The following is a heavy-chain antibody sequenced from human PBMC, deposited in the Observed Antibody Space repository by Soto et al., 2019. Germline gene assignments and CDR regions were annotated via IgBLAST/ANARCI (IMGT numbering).Heavy chain of an antibody. J-gene: IGHJ6*02. D-gene: IGHD2-15*01. CDR3: ARVSSSIVVVPDYGMDV. V-gene: IGHV1-18*04. Sequence: QVQLVQSGVEVKKPGASVKVSCKASGYTFISPGISWVRKAPGQGLEWMGWISGKNGNTNYAQKLQGRVTLTTDTSTSTAYMELRSLRSDDTAVYYCARVSSSIVVVPDYGMDVWGQGTTVTVSS. CDR2: ISGKNGNT. CDR1: GYTFISPG.